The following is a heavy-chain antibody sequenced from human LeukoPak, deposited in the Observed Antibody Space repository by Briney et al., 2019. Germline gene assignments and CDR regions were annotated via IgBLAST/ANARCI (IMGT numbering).Heavy chain of an antibody. CDR2: IYTSGST. D-gene: IGHD6-13*01. V-gene: IGHV4-4*09. CDR3: ARGFSSSWNKGWFDP. J-gene: IGHJ5*02. CDR1: GGSISSYY. Sequence: SETLSLTCTVSGGSISSYYWSWIRQPPGKGLEWIGYIYTSGSTNYNPSLKSRVTISVYTSKNQFSLKLSSVTAADTPVYYCARGFSSSWNKGWFDPWGQGTLVTVSS.